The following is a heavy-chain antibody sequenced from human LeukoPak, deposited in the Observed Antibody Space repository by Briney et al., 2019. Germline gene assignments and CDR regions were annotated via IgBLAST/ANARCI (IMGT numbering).Heavy chain of an antibody. J-gene: IGHJ4*02. CDR2: ISGSGFST. Sequence: PGGSLRLSCAASGFTFSSYAMRWLRQAPGKGLEWFSEISGSGFSTYYADSVKGRFTISRDNSKNTLYLQMNSLRAEDTAVYYCAKKAYYYDSSGYSGYYFDYWGQGTLVTVSS. CDR3: AKKAYYYDSSGYSGYYFDY. V-gene: IGHV3-23*01. D-gene: IGHD3-22*01. CDR1: GFTFSSYA.